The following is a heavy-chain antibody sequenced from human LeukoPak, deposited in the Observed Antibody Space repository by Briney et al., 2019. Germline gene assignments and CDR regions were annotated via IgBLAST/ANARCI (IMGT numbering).Heavy chain of an antibody. CDR2: MNPNSGNT. J-gene: IGHJ4*02. V-gene: IGHV1-8*01. Sequence: WASVKVSCKASGYTFTSYDINWVRQATGQGLEWMGWMNPNSGNTGYAQKFQGRVTMTRNTSINTAYMELSSLRSEDTAVYYCARGRPISAAGRDYWGQGTLVTVSS. D-gene: IGHD6-13*01. CDR1: GYTFTSYD. CDR3: ARGRPISAAGRDY.